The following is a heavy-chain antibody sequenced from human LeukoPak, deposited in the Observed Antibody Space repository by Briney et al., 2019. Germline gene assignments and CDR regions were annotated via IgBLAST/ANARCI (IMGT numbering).Heavy chain of an antibody. CDR2: IIPIFGTA. CDR1: GGTFSSYA. CDR3: ARARIAVAGKSYFDY. V-gene: IGHV1-69*13. D-gene: IGHD6-19*01. Sequence: ASVKVSCKASGGTFSSYAISWVRQAPGQGLEWMGGIIPIFGTANYAQKFQGRVTITADESTSTAYMELSSLRSEDTAVYYCARARIAVAGKSYFDYWGQGTLVTVSS. J-gene: IGHJ4*02.